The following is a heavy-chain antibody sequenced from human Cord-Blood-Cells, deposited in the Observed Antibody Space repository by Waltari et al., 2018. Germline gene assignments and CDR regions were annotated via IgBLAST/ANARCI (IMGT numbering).Heavy chain of an antibody. D-gene: IGHD6-13*01. CDR2: INPNRDGT. V-gene: IGHV1-2*02. J-gene: IGHJ6*03. Sequence: QVQLVQSGAEVKKPGASVKVSCKASGYTFTGYYLHWVRQAPGQGLEWMGWINPNRDGTNDAPKLQGRGTMGRDTTISTAYMELSRLGSDDTAVYYCARVKAAAGYYYYDYMDVWGKGTTVTVSS. CDR1: GYTFTGYY. CDR3: ARVKAAAGYYYYDYMDV.